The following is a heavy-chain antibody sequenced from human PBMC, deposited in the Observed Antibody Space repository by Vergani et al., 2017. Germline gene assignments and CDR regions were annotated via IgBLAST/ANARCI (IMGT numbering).Heavy chain of an antibody. D-gene: IGHD5-18*01. J-gene: IGHJ4*02. CDR2: IYYLGST. CDR3: ARHLRGYSYGVFDY. Sequence: QMQLLESGPRLVRPSETLSLDCSVSGDSIDRSSSFWGWVRQSPGKEMEWIAVIYYLGSTYYNPSVKSRVTMSVETSKNLFSLTLTSVTAADTAVYYCARHLRGYSYGVFDYWDKGREVTVSS. CDR1: GDSIDRSSSF. V-gene: IGHV4-39*01.